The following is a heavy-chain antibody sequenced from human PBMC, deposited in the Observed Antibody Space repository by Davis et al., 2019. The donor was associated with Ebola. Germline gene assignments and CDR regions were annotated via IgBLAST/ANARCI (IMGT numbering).Heavy chain of an antibody. CDR1: GYTFTTYD. CDR2: VNPNSENT. CDR3: ARRGYFDWLTRWHYYGMDV. D-gene: IGHD3-9*01. V-gene: IGHV1-8*01. Sequence: AASVKVSCKASGYTFTTYDIHWVRQATGQGLEWMGWVNPNSENTGYAQKFQGRVTMTRSTSISTAYMELSSLRSEDTAVYYCARRGYFDWLTRWHYYGMDVWGQGTTVTVSS. J-gene: IGHJ6*02.